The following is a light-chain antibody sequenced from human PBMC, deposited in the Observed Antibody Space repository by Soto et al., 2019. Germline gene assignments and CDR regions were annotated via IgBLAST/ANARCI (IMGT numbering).Light chain of an antibody. CDR3: MQGTHWPWT. CDR2: EVS. J-gene: IGKJ1*01. CDR1: QSLIHSDGSTY. Sequence: DVVMTQSPLSLPVTLGQRAYITCRSSQSLIHSDGSTYLNWFQQRPGQSPRRLIYEVSDRDSGVPDRFSGSGSGTDFTLKISRVEAEDVGVYYCMQGTHWPWTFGRGTEVEIK. V-gene: IGKV2-30*02.